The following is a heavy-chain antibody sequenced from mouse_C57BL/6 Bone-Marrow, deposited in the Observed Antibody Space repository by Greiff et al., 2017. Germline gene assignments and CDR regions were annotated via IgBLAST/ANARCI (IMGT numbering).Heavy chain of an antibody. J-gene: IGHJ2*01. Sequence: QVQLQQSGAELMKPGASVKLSCKATGYTFTGYWIEWAKQRPGHGLEWIGEILPGSGSTNYNEKFKGKATFTADTSSNTAYMQLSSLTTEDSAIYYCARGGTLWLRPYYFDYWGQGTTLTVSS. CDR1: GYTFTGYW. V-gene: IGHV1-9*01. CDR2: ILPGSGST. D-gene: IGHD2-2*01. CDR3: ARGGTLWLRPYYFDY.